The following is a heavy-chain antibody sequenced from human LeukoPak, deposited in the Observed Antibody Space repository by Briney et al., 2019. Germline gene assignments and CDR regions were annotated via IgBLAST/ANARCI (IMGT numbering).Heavy chain of an antibody. V-gene: IGHV4-34*01. CDR3: ARSRAFDY. CDR1: GGSFSGYY. Sequence: KSSETLSLTCAVYGGSFSGYYWSWIRQPPGKGLEWIGEINHSGSTNYNPPLKSRVTISVDTSKNQFSLKLSSVTAADTAVYYCARSRAFDYWGQGTLVTVSS. D-gene: IGHD3-10*01. CDR2: INHSGST. J-gene: IGHJ4*02.